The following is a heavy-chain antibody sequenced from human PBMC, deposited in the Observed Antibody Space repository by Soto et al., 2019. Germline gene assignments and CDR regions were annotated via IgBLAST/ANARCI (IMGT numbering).Heavy chain of an antibody. J-gene: IGHJ4*02. D-gene: IGHD4-17*01. CDR2: ISAYNDNT. CDR1: GYTFTSYG. CDR3: ARGSRDYIDYYFDY. V-gene: IGHV1-18*04. Sequence: QVQLVQSGAEMKKPGASVKVSCKASGYTFTSYGISWVRQAPGQVLEWMGWISAYNDNTKSAQKLQGRVTMTTDTSTSTAYMELRSLRSDDTAVYYCARGSRDYIDYYFDYWGQGTLVTVSS.